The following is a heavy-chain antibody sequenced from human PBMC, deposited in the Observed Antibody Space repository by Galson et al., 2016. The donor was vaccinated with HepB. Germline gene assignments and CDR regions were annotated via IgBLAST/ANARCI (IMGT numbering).Heavy chain of an antibody. D-gene: IGHD3-10*01. V-gene: IGHV3-23*01. J-gene: IGHJ4*02. CDR3: ASHAASGSYSDYFPH. CDR2: ITDNGGHT. Sequence: SLRLSCAASGLTFSSYAMTWVRQAPGRGLEWVSTITDNGGHTYYADSVKGRFTISRDNSTNTPYLQMNSLRAEDTALYYCASHAASGSYSDYFPHWGQGTLVTVSA. CDR1: GLTFSSYA.